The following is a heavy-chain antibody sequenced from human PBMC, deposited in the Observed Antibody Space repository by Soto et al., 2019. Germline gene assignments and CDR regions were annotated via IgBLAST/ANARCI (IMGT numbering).Heavy chain of an antibody. J-gene: IGHJ4*02. D-gene: IGHD6-6*01. CDR3: ARDRAYSISSTHFDY. CDR1: GYTFTAYG. V-gene: IGHV1-18*01. CDR2: MSAYNGHT. Sequence: QVHLVQSGAEVKKPGASVNVSCKASGYTFTAYGISWVRQAPGQGLEWMGWMSAYNGHTSYAQRFQGRVTMTRDTSTSIAYMELRSLESDDTAVYFCARDRAYSISSTHFDYWGQGTLVSVSS.